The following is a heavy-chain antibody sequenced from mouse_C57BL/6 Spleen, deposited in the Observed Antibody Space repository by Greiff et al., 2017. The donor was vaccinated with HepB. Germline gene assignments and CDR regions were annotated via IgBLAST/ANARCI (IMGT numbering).Heavy chain of an antibody. J-gene: IGHJ4*01. CDR1: GYTFTSYW. D-gene: IGHD1-1*01. CDR3: TRSYYYGAMDY. CDR2: IHPNSGSN. V-gene: IGHV1-64*01. Sequence: QVQLQQPGAELVKPGASVKLSCKASGYTFTSYWMHWVKQRPGQGLEWIGMIHPNSGSNNYNEKFKRKATLTVEKSSSTAYMQLSSLTSEDSAVYYCTRSYYYGAMDYWGQGTSVTVSS.